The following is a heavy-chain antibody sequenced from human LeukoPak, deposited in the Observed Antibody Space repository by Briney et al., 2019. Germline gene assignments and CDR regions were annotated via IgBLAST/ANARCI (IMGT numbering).Heavy chain of an antibody. CDR3: ARGGLGYSYGHQRRRFDY. CDR1: GYTFTSYY. Sequence: ASVKVSCKASGYTFTSYYMHWVRQAPGQGLEWMGIINPSGGSTSYAQKFQDRVTMTRDTSTSTVYMELSSLRSEDTAVYYCARGGLGYSYGHQRRRFDYWGQGTLVTVSS. J-gene: IGHJ4*02. V-gene: IGHV1-46*03. D-gene: IGHD5-18*01. CDR2: INPSGGST.